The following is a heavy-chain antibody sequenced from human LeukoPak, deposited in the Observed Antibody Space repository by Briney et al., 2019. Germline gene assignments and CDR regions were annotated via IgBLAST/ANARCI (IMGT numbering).Heavy chain of an antibody. Sequence: SETLSLTCTVSGGSISSSSYYWGWIRQPPGKGLEWIGSIYYSGSTYYNPSLKSRVTISVDTSKNQFSLKLSSVTAADTAVYSCAGGGVVVPAAHFDYWGQGTLVTVSS. CDR2: IYYSGST. D-gene: IGHD2-2*01. CDR1: GGSISSSSYY. CDR3: AGGGVVVPAAHFDY. V-gene: IGHV4-39*01. J-gene: IGHJ4*02.